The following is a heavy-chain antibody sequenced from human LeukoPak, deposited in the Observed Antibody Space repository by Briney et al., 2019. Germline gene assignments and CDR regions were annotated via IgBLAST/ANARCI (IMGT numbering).Heavy chain of an antibody. CDR3: ARDGDYGDLSDY. CDR2: ISYDGSNK. V-gene: IGHV3-30-3*01. D-gene: IGHD4-17*01. CDR1: GFTFSSYA. Sequence: GRSLRLSCAASGFTFSSYAMHWVRRAPGKGLEWVAVISYDGSNKYYADSVKGRFTISRDNSKNTLYLQMNSLRAEDTAVYYCARDGDYGDLSDYWGQGTLVTVSS. J-gene: IGHJ4*02.